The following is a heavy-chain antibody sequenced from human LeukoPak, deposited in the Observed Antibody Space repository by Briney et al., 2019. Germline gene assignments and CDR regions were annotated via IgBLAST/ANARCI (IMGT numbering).Heavy chain of an antibody. CDR3: ARPTEYSSPAVGY. J-gene: IGHJ4*02. Sequence: SVKVPCKASGGTFSSYAISWVRQAPGQGLEWMGGIIPIFGTANYAQKFQGRVTITADESTSTAYMELSSLRSEDTAVYYCARPTEYSSPAVGYWGQGTLVTVSS. CDR2: IIPIFGTA. D-gene: IGHD6-6*01. CDR1: GGTFSSYA. V-gene: IGHV1-69*01.